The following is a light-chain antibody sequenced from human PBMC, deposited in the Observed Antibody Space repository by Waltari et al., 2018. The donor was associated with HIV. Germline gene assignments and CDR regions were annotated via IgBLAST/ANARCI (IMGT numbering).Light chain of an antibody. J-gene: IGKJ4*01. CDR2: WAS. CDR3: QQYYSVPLT. Sequence: EIVMTQSPDSLAVSLGERATIHCKSSQSVLYNSNNKNYLAWYQHKPGQSPNLLIYWASTRESGVPDRFSGSGSGTDFTLTISSLQAEDVAVYYCQQYYSVPLTFGGGTKVEIK. CDR1: QSVLYNSNNKNY. V-gene: IGKV4-1*01.